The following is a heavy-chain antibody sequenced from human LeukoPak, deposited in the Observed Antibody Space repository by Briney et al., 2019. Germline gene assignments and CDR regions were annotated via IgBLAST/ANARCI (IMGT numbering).Heavy chain of an antibody. CDR3: ARDLGDPYNYYYYFYMDV. CDR1: GFTFSSYT. Sequence: GGSLRLSCAASGFTFSSYTLNWVRQAPGKGLEWVSSISASGSFVYYAGSVKGRFTISRDNAKNSLYLQMNSLRAEDTAMYFCARDLGDPYNYYYYFYMDVWGKGTTVTVSS. J-gene: IGHJ6*03. V-gene: IGHV3-21*01. D-gene: IGHD5-24*01. CDR2: ISASGSFV.